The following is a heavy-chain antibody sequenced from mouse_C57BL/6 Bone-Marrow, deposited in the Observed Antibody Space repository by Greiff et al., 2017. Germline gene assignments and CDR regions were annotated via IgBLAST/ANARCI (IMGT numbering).Heavy chain of an antibody. CDR2: ISSGGSYT. V-gene: IGHV5-6*01. D-gene: IGHD2-5*01. CDR1: GFTFSSYG. Sequence: EVQVVESGGDLVKPGGSLKLSCAASGFTFSSYGMSWVRQTPDKRLEWVATISSGGSYTYYPDSVKGRFTISRDNAKNTLYLQMSSLKSEDTAMDYCARRDYYSNFYAMDYWGQGTSVTVSS. CDR3: ARRDYYSNFYAMDY. J-gene: IGHJ4*01.